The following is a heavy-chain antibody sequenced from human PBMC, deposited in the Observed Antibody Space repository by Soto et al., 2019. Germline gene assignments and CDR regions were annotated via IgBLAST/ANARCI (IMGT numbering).Heavy chain of an antibody. V-gene: IGHV3-30-3*01. J-gene: IGHJ4*02. CDR1: GSTFSTSA. Sequence: QVQVVESGGGVVQPGGSLRLSCAASGSTFSTSAMHWVRQAPGKGLEWMAMISYGGNNKYYADSVKGRFTISRDISESTLYLQMNSLRTEDTAVYYCAREEFEAGRGHFGYWGQGTLVSVSS. D-gene: IGHD6-13*01. CDR3: AREEFEAGRGHFGY. CDR2: ISYGGNNK.